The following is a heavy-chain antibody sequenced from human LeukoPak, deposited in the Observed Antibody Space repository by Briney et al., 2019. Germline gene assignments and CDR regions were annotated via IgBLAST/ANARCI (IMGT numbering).Heavy chain of an antibody. CDR3: AKDQVAFAVMTLTEPDY. V-gene: IGHV3-30*18. CDR1: GFTFTTYA. J-gene: IGHJ4*02. Sequence: GGSLRLSCAASGFTFTTYAMHWVRQAPDKGLEWVALISYDGSNEYYADSVKGRFTISRDNSKSTLYLQMNSLRPEDTAVYYCAKDQVAFAVMTLTEPDYWGQGTLVTVSS. CDR2: ISYDGSNE. D-gene: IGHD2-21*02.